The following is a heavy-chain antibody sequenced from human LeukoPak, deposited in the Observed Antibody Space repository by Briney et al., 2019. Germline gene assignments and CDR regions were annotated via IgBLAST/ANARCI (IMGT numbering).Heavy chain of an antibody. CDR1: GFTVSSNY. CDR2: ISSSSSYI. CDR3: ARSPAAGGY. J-gene: IGHJ4*02. D-gene: IGHD6-13*01. V-gene: IGHV3-21*01. Sequence: NAGGSLRLSCAASGFTVSSNYMSWVRQAPGKGLEWVSSISSSSSYIYYADSVKGRFTISRDNAKNSLYLQMNSLRAEDTAVYYCARSPAAGGYWGQGTLVTVSS.